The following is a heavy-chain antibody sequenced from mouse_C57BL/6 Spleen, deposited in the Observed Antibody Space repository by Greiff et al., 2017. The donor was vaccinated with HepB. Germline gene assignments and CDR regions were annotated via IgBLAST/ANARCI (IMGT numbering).Heavy chain of an antibody. Sequence: QVQLKQPGAELVKPGASVNLSCKASGYTFTSYWMHWVKQRPGQGLEWIGMIHPNSGSTNYNEKFKSKATLTVDKSSSTAYMQLSSLTSEDSAVYYCARDDGSHYYAMDYWGQGTSVTVSS. V-gene: IGHV1-64*01. D-gene: IGHD2-3*01. CDR3: ARDDGSHYYAMDY. J-gene: IGHJ4*01. CDR2: IHPNSGST. CDR1: GYTFTSYW.